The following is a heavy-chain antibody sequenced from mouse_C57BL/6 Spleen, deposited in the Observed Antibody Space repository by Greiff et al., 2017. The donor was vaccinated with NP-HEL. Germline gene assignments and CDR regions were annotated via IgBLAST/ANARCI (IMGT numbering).Heavy chain of an antibody. D-gene: IGHD1-3*01. J-gene: IGHJ1*03. CDR3: ARSDPLRGYFDV. CDR1: GYTFTSYW. Sequence: QVQLQQPGAELVRPGSSVKLSCKASGYTFTSYWMHWVKQRPIQGLEWIGNIDPSDSETHYNQKFKDKATLTVDKSSSTAYMQLSSLTSEDSAVYYCARSDPLRGYFDVWGTGTTVTVSS. CDR2: IDPSDSET. V-gene: IGHV1-52*01.